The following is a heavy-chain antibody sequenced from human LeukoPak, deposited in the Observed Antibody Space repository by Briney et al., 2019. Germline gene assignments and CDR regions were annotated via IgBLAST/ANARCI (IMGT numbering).Heavy chain of an antibody. D-gene: IGHD3-3*01. CDR3: AKGGFLEWLSRKTYYMDV. J-gene: IGHJ6*03. V-gene: IGHV3-23*01. CDR2: ISGSGGST. CDR1: GFTFSSYA. Sequence: PGGSLRLSCAASGFTFSSYAMSWVRQAPGKGLEWVSAISGSGGSTYYADSVKSRFTISRDNSKNTLYLQMNSLRAEDTAVYYCAKGGFLEWLSRKTYYMDVWGKGTTVTVSS.